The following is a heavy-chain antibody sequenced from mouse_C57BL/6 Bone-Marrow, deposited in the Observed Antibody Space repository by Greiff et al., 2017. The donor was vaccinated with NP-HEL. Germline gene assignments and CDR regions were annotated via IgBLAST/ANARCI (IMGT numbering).Heavy chain of an antibody. CDR2: INPNNGGT. D-gene: IGHD1-1*01. Sequence: EVKLQESGPELVKPGASVKMSCKASGYTFTDYNMHWVKQSHGKSLEWIGYINPNNGGTSYNQKFKGKATLTVNKSSSTAYMELRSLTSEDSAVYYCAREDYGSFFDYWGQGTTLTVSS. CDR3: AREDYGSFFDY. J-gene: IGHJ2*01. CDR1: GYTFTDYN. V-gene: IGHV1-22*01.